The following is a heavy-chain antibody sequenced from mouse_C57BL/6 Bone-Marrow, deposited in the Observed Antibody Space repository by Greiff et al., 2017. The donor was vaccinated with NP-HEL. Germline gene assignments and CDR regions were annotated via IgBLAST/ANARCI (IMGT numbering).Heavy chain of an antibody. CDR2: ISDGGSYT. V-gene: IGHV5-4*01. CDR3: ARDPLKNYYAMDY. Sequence: EVQLVESGGGLVKPGGSLKLSCAASGFTFSSYAMSWVRQTPEKRLEWVATISDGGSYTYYPDNVKGRFTISRDNAKNNLYLQMSHLKSEDTAMDYCARDPLKNYYAMDYWGQGTSVTVSS. CDR1: GFTFSSYA. J-gene: IGHJ4*01. D-gene: IGHD1-3*01.